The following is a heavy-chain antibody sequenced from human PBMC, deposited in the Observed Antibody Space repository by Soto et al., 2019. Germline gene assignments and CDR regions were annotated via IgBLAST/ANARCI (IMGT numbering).Heavy chain of an antibody. V-gene: IGHV4-34*01. CDR3: ARNKITGRFDY. Sequence: SETLSLTCAVYGGSFGGYYWTWIRQPPGTGLEWIGEINHSGSTNYSPSLKSRVTISVDTSKNQFSLKLTSVTAADSAVYYCARNKITGRFDYWGQGTLVTVSS. D-gene: IGHD2-8*02. J-gene: IGHJ4*02. CDR2: INHSGST. CDR1: GGSFGGYY.